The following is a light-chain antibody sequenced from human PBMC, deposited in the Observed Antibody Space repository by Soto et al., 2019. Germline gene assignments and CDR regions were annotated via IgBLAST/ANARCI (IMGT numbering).Light chain of an antibody. CDR3: HQYGSSRGT. Sequence: IVLTQSPATLSLSPGERATLSCRASQSVTSNYLAWYQQKPGQAPRLLIYGASSRATGIPDRFSGSGSGTDFTLTISRLEPEDFAVYYCHQYGSSRGTFGQGTKVDIK. V-gene: IGKV3-20*01. CDR2: GAS. CDR1: QSVTSNY. J-gene: IGKJ1*01.